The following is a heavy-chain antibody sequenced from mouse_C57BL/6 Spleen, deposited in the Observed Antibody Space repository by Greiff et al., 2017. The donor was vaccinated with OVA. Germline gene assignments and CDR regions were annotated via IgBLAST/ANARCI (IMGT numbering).Heavy chain of an antibody. D-gene: IGHD1-1*02. CDR2: IITNNGGT. CDR1: GYTFTDYN. Sequence: EVQLVESGPELVKPGASVKIPCKASGYTFTDYNMDWVKQSHGKSLVWIGDIITNNGGTLSNQKFKGKAPLTVDKSSSTAYMELRSLTSEDTAVYYCARRGGPCAYWGQGTLVTVSA. J-gene: IGHJ3*01. V-gene: IGHV1-18*01. CDR3: ARRGGPCAY.